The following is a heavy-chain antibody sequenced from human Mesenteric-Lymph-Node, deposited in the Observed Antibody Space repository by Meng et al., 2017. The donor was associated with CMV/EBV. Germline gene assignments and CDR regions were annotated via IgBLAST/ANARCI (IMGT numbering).Heavy chain of an antibody. CDR3: ARERTTLISPVGLGYFWVDP. D-gene: IGHD4-17*01. V-gene: IGHV4-39*07. J-gene: IGHJ5*02. Sequence: ESLKISCTVSGGSMNDLSYYWGWFRQPPGGGLEWIGSIFKSGTTSYNSSLKSRVTASIDPSTNQFSLKLTSVTAADTAIYYCARERTTLISPVGLGYFWVDPWGQGALVTVSS. CDR2: IFKSGTT. CDR1: GGSMNDLSYY.